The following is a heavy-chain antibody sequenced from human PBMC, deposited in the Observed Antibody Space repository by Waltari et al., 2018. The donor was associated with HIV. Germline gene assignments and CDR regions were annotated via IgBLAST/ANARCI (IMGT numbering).Heavy chain of an antibody. CDR2: VYYGGKT. D-gene: IGHD3-16*01. V-gene: IGHV4-39*01. CDR3: ARHAGPYVHFFDL. CDR1: GVPLTSKHYY. Sequence: QLQESGPALVKPSETLSLPCPVPGVPLTSKHYYWGWVRQSPGKRLDWIASVYYGGKTYNIPSLKSRLSLSLDTSKNRLSLNVTSVTAADTAVYYCARHAGPYVHFFDLWGRGTLVTVPS. J-gene: IGHJ2*01.